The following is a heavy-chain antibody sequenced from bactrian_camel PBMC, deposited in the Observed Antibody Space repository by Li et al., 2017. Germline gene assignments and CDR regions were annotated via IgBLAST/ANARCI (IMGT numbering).Heavy chain of an antibody. J-gene: IGHJ4*01. CDR3: AEGRGSRGEHCYSLNY. V-gene: IGHV3S9*01. CDR1: GSRYNRYC. CDR2: TDADGSR. D-gene: IGHD6*01. Sequence: HVQLVESGGGSVQTGGSLRLSCEVSGSRYNRYCMGWFRQRQGNEREGVAATDADGSRHYADSLKGRFTISRDDRKNTVYLQMNNLQPEDTAMYYCAEGRGSRGEHCYSLNYWGQGTQVTVS.